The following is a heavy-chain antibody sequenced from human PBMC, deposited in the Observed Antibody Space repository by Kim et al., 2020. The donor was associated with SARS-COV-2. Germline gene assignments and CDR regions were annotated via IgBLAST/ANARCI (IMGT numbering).Heavy chain of an antibody. CDR1: GGSISSYY. J-gene: IGHJ6*02. Sequence: SETLSLTCTVSGGSISSYYWSWIRQPPGKGLEWFGHIYYSGSTNYNPSPKSRVTISVDTSKNQLFLMLSPVTAADTAEYYCAGVGVRYSSPVCGLYVGG. CDR3: AGVGVRYSSPVCGLYV. V-gene: IGHV4-59*01. D-gene: IGHD6-13*01. CDR2: IYYSGST.